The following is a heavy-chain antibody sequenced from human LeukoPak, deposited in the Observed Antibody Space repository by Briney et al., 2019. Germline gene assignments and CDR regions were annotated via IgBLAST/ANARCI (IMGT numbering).Heavy chain of an antibody. V-gene: IGHV5-51*01. CDR3: ARHQFTPNYYDSSGYYSEDNWFDP. CDR2: IYPGDSDT. Sequence: GESLQISCKGSGYSFTSYWIGWVRQMPGKGLEWMGIIYPGDSDTRYSPSFQGQVTISADKSISAAYLQWSSLKASDTAMYYCARHQFTPNYYDSSGYYSEDNWFDPWGQGTLVTVSS. CDR1: GYSFTSYW. D-gene: IGHD3-22*01. J-gene: IGHJ5*02.